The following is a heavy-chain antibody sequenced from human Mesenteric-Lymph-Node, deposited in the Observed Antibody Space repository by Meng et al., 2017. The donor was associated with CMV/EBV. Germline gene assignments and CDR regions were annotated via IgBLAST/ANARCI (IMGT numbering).Heavy chain of an antibody. J-gene: IGHJ4*02. D-gene: IGHD1-26*01. Sequence: GGSLRLSCAASGFTFRSYSMNWLRQAPGKGLEWVSSVSGSTTYIDYADSVKGRFTISRDNAKNSLYLQMNSLRAEDTAVYYCARGYSGSYYMQYWGQGTLVTVSS. CDR1: GFTFRSYS. CDR3: ARGYSGSYYMQY. CDR2: VSGSTTYI. V-gene: IGHV3-21*01.